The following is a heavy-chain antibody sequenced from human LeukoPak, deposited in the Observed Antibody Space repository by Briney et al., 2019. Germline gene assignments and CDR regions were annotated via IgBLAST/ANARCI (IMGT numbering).Heavy chain of an antibody. J-gene: IGHJ2*01. Sequence: SETLSLTCTVSGVSMSSINYNWGWIRQPPGKGLEWIGSIYYGGTTFYNPSLKSRVTISVDTSRNQFSLKLSSVTASDTAVYYCATLLLSSPDLWGRGTLVTVSS. CDR2: IYYGGTT. D-gene: IGHD3-10*01. CDR3: ATLLLSSPDL. V-gene: IGHV4-39*01. CDR1: GVSMSSINYN.